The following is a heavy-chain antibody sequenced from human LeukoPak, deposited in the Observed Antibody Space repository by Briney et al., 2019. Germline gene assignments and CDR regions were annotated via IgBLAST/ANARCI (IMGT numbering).Heavy chain of an antibody. Sequence: ASVKVSCKASGYTFTGYYMHWVRQAPGQGLEWMGWINPNSGGTNYAQKFQGRVTMTRDTSISTAYMELSRLRSDDTAVYYCAREQYSKYYGMDVWGQGTTVTVSS. CDR3: AREQYSKYYGMDV. D-gene: IGHD6-6*01. J-gene: IGHJ6*02. CDR1: GYTFTGYY. CDR2: INPNSGGT. V-gene: IGHV1-2*02.